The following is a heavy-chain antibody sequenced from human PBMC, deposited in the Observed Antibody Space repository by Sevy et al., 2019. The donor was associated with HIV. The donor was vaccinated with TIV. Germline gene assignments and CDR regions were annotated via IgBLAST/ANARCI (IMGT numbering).Heavy chain of an antibody. V-gene: IGHV3-48*03. CDR2: ISSSGSTI. CDR3: ARPEYSSSLGGMDV. CDR1: GFTFSSYE. J-gene: IGHJ6*02. D-gene: IGHD6-6*01. Sequence: GGSLRLSCVASGFTFSSYEMNWVRQAPGKGLEWVSYISSSGSTIYYADSVKGRFTISRDNAKNSLYLQMNSLRAEDTAVYYCARPEYSSSLGGMDVWGQGTTVTVSS.